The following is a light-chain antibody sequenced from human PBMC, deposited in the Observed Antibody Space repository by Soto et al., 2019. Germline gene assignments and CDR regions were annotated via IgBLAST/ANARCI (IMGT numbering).Light chain of an antibody. CDR1: EDVDIY. V-gene: IGKV3-11*01. CDR2: DTS. J-gene: IGKJ1*01. CDR3: QQQFRWPPWT. Sequence: EIVLTHSPATLSLSPGGRATLSCRASEDVDIYLAWYQQKPGQAPRLLIYDTSKRATGTPPRFTGTGSGTDCTLTISRLEPEAFAVYYCQQQFRWPPWTFGQGTKVEIK.